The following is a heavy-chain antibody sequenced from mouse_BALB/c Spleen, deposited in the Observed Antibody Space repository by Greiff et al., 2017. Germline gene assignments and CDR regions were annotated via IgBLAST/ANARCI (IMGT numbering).Heavy chain of an antibody. Sequence: QVQLKESGPGLVAPSQSLSITCTVSGFSLTSYGVHWVRQPPGKGLEWLGVIWAGGSTNYNSALMSRLSISKDNSKSQVFLKMNSLQTDDTAMYYCARDEIGSYPSYAMDYWGQGTSVTVSS. V-gene: IGHV2-9*02. J-gene: IGHJ4*01. D-gene: IGHD1-1*02. CDR2: IWAGGST. CDR1: GFSLTSYG. CDR3: ARDEIGSYPSYAMDY.